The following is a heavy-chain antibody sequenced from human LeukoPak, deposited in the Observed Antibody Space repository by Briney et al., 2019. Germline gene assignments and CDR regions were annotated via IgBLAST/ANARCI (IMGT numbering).Heavy chain of an antibody. V-gene: IGHV3-11*01. J-gene: IGHJ4*02. Sequence: PGGSLRLSCAASGFTFSSYAMSWIRQAPGKGLEWVSYISSSGSTIYYADSVKGRFTISRDNAKNSPYLQMNSLRAEDTALYYCAKSIAAAVSNPLDYWGQGTLVTVSS. CDR2: ISSSGSTI. CDR1: GFTFSSYA. D-gene: IGHD6-13*01. CDR3: AKSIAAAVSNPLDY.